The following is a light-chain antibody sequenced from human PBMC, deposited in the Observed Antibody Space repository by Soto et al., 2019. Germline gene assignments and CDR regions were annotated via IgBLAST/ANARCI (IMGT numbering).Light chain of an antibody. J-gene: IGKJ4*01. CDR1: QSVSSN. CDR3: LQYNSFPPT. CDR2: GAS. Sequence: ENGMTKSPATLSVSQGERATLSCRASQSVSSNLAWYQQKPGQAPRLLIYGASTRATGIPARFSGSGSGTEYTLTISSLQSEDFATYYCLQYNSFPPTFGGGTKVDIK. V-gene: IGKV3-15*01.